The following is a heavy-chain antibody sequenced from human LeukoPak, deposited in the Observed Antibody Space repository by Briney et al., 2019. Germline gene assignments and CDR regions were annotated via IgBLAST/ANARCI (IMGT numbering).Heavy chain of an antibody. D-gene: IGHD2-2*01. Sequence: AGGSLRLSCAASGFTFSSYAMSWVRQAPGKGLEWVSAISGSGGSTYYADSVKGRFTISKDNSKNTLSLQMNSLRAEDTAVFFCAKDLRYCSGTSCYEASGMDVWGQGTTVTVSS. CDR1: GFTFSSYA. CDR2: ISGSGGST. CDR3: AKDLRYCSGTSCYEASGMDV. J-gene: IGHJ6*02. V-gene: IGHV3-23*01.